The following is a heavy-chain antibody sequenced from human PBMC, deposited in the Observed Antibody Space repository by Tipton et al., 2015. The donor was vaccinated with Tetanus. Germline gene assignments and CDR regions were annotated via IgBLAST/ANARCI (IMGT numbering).Heavy chain of an antibody. J-gene: IGHJ4*02. CDR3: ARGSGWADF. D-gene: IGHD6-19*01. CDR2: ISPSGNT. CDR1: GGSFSNYF. V-gene: IGHV4-34*01. Sequence: TLSLTCAVYGGSFSNYFWRGIRQPPGKGLEGIGEISPSGNTNYNPSLKSRVTISADTSRNQFSLTLSSVTAADTAVYYCARGSGWADFWGQGTQVTVSS.